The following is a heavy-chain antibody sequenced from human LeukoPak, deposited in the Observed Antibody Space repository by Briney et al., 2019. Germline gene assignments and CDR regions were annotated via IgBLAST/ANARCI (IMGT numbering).Heavy chain of an antibody. D-gene: IGHD1-7*01. V-gene: IGHV3-30*18. CDR2: ISFDGNDN. CDR3: AKARLPTNNWYSDSFDS. Sequence: GGSLRLSCAASGFTFSRYGMHWVRQAPGKGLEWVAVISFDGNDNYYADSVKGRFTISRDNSKSDLFLQMNSLRTEDTALYYCAKARLPTNNWYSDSFDSWGQGTLVTVS. CDR1: GFTFSRYG. J-gene: IGHJ3*01.